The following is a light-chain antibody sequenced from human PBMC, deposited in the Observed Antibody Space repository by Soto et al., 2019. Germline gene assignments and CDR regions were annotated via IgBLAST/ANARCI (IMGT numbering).Light chain of an antibody. V-gene: IGKV2-28*01. Sequence: IVMTQSPLSLPVTPGEPASISCRSSQSLLHSNGYNYLDWYLQKPGQSPHLLIYLGSNRASGVPDRFSGSGSGTDFTLKISRVEAEDVGVYYCMQALQTPAFGGGTKVEIK. CDR1: QSLLHSNGYNY. J-gene: IGKJ4*01. CDR2: LGS. CDR3: MQALQTPA.